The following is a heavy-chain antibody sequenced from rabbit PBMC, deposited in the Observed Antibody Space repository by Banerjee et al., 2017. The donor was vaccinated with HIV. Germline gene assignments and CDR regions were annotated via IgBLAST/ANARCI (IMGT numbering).Heavy chain of an antibody. CDR1: GFTLSSYW. CDR3: ARDLAGVIGWNFNL. J-gene: IGHJ4*01. Sequence: QEQLEESGGDLVKPEGSLTLTCTASGFTLSSYWMYWVRQAPGKGLEWIACMDTGSSGHSKYASWAKGRFTISKTSSTTVTLQMTSLTAADTATYFCARDLAGVIGWNFNLWGPGTLVTVS. V-gene: IGHV1S45*01. D-gene: IGHD4-1*01. CDR2: MDTGSSGHS.